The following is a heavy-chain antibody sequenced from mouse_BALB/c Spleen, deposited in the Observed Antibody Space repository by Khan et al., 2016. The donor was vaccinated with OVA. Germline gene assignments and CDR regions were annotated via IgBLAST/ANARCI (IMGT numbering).Heavy chain of an antibody. Sequence: VELVESGGGLVKPGGSLKLSCAASGFTFSDYYMYWVRQTPEKRLEWVATISDGGTSTYYPDSVKGRFTISRDNAKNSLYLQMSSLKSEDTAIFYCVRAGYGAFAYWGQGTLVTVSA. CDR2: ISDGGTST. D-gene: IGHD1-1*02. CDR3: VRAGYGAFAY. V-gene: IGHV5-4*02. J-gene: IGHJ3*01. CDR1: GFTFSDYY.